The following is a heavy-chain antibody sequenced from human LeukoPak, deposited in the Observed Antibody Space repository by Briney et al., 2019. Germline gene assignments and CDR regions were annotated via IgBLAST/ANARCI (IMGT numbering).Heavy chain of an antibody. D-gene: IGHD4-23*01. J-gene: IGHJ4*02. CDR1: GYSFTTYW. CDR2: IDPSDSYT. CDR3: ARHVRWPFDY. V-gene: IGHV5-10-1*01. Sequence: GESLRISFKGSGYSFTTYWISWVRQMPGKGLEWMGRIDPSDSYTNYSPSFQGHVTISADKSISTAYLQWSSLKASDTAMYYCARHVRWPFDYWGQGTLVTVSS.